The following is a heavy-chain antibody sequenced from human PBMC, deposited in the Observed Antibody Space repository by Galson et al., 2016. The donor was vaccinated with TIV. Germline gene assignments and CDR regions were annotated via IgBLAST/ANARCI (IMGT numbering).Heavy chain of an antibody. CDR2: ISHSGVA. CDR3: AREGSAEYDWGRAHFDY. Sequence: ETLSLTCGVSGPSINSGSFWGWIRQPPGKGLEWIGSISHSGVAHYRPSLMSRVTMSVDTSKNQFSLKLSSVTAADTALYYCAREGSAEYDWGRAHFDYWGQGTLVTVSS. V-gene: IGHV4-38-2*02. J-gene: IGHJ4*02. CDR1: GPSINSGSF. D-gene: IGHD3-16*01.